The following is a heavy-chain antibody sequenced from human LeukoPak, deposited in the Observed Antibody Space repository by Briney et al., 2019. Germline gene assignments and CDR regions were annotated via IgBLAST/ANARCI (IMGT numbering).Heavy chain of an antibody. CDR3: ARGAAVAFDN. J-gene: IGHJ4*02. Sequence: PSETLSLTCTVSGGSINSGSYYWTWTRQPAGKGLEWIGRISSSGSTNYNPSLKSRVTISVDTFKNQFSLKLSSVTAADTAVYYCARGAAVAFDNWGQGTLVTASS. CDR1: GGSINSGSYY. CDR2: ISSSGST. V-gene: IGHV4-61*02. D-gene: IGHD6-19*01.